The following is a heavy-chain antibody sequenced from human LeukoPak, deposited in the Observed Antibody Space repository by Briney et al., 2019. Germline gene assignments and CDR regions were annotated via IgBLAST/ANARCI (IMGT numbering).Heavy chain of an antibody. CDR1: GFTFSSYS. J-gene: IGHJ4*02. D-gene: IGHD3-3*01. CDR2: ISSSSSYI. CDR3: AKEASGFYYFDY. Sequence: PGGSLRLSCAASGFTFSSYSMNWVRQAPGKGLEWVSSISSSSSYIYYADSVKGRFTISRDNAKNSLYLQMNSLRAEDTALYYCAKEASGFYYFDYWGQGTLVTVSS. V-gene: IGHV3-21*04.